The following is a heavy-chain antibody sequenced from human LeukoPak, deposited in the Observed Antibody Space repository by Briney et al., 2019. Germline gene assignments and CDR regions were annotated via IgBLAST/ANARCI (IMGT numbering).Heavy chain of an antibody. CDR1: GGSFSGYY. Sequence: SETLSLTCAVYGGSFSGYYWSWIRQPPGGGLEWIGYIYYSGSTNYNPSLKSRVTISVDTSKNQFSLKLSSVTAADTAVYYCARNFITMVRGVQPSQYYYYYYGMDVWGQGTTVTVSS. J-gene: IGHJ6*02. D-gene: IGHD3-10*01. CDR3: ARNFITMVRGVQPSQYYYYYYGMDV. CDR2: IYYSGST. V-gene: IGHV4-59*01.